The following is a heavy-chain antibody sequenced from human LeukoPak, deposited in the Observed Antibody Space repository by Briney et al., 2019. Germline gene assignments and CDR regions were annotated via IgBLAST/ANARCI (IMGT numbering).Heavy chain of an antibody. J-gene: IGHJ4*02. CDR1: EFTFRSYG. CDR2: IRYDGNNK. CDR3: VKDSTHFRVWDSYDTAGLNY. D-gene: IGHD3-22*01. V-gene: IGHV3-30*02. Sequence: PGGSLRLSCVASEFTFRSYGMHWVRQAPGKGLEWVAFIRYDGNNKYYADSVKGRFTVSRDNSKNTLYLQMNSLRAEDTAVYYCVKDSTHFRVWDSYDTAGLNYWGQGTLVTVSS.